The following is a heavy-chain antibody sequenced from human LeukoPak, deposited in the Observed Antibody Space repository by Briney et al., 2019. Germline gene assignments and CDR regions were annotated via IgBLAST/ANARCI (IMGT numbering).Heavy chain of an antibody. V-gene: IGHV1-2*06. CDR2: IYPNSGGA. CDR3: ARKGRWDYYGSGSPPFYYYGMDV. Sequence: ASVKVSCKASGYTFTGYYMHWVRQAPGQGLEWMGRIYPNSGGANYAQKFQGRVTMTRDTSISTAYMELSRLRSDDTAVYYCARKGRWDYYGSGSPPFYYYGMDVWGQGTTVTVSS. D-gene: IGHD3-10*01. CDR1: GYTFTGYY. J-gene: IGHJ6*02.